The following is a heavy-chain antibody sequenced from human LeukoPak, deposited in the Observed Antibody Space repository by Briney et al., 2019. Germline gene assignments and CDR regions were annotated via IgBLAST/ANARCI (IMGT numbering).Heavy chain of an antibody. J-gene: IGHJ6*02. CDR3: AKDDFLSVNYYYGMDV. CDR1: GFTFSNYA. Sequence: GGSLRLSCAASGFTFSNYAMSWVRQAPGKGLEWVSGLSGSGNSTYYADSVKGRFTISRDNSKNMLYMQMNSLRAEDTAVYYCAKDDFLSVNYYYGMDVWGQGTTVTVSS. V-gene: IGHV3-23*01. D-gene: IGHD3/OR15-3a*01. CDR2: LSGSGNST.